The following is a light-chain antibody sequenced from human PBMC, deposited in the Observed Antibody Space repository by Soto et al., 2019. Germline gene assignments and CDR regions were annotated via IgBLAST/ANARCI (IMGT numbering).Light chain of an antibody. CDR1: SSDVGGYDY. CDR2: DVT. CDR3: CSCGRSFPYV. V-gene: IGLV2-11*01. Sequence: QSALTQPPSVSGSPGQSVTISCTGTSSDVGGYDYVSWYQQHPGKAPKLLIYDVTKRPSGVPDRFSGSKSGNTASLTISGLKAEDEDDFYCCSCGRSFPYVFGTGTKV. J-gene: IGLJ1*01.